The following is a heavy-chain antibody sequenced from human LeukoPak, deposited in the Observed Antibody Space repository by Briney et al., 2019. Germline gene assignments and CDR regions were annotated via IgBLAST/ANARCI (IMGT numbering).Heavy chain of an antibody. CDR1: GGSVSSGSYY. D-gene: IGHD1-14*01. V-gene: IGHV4-61*01. CDR2: IYYSGST. CDR3: ARDTRYRVSQPYYYYGMDV. J-gene: IGHJ6*02. Sequence: SETLSLTCTVSGGSVSSGSYYWSWIRQPPGKGLEWIGYIYYSGSTNYNPSLKSRVTISVDTSKNQFSLKLSSVTAADTAVYYCARDTRYRVSQPYYYYGMDVWGQGTTVTVSS.